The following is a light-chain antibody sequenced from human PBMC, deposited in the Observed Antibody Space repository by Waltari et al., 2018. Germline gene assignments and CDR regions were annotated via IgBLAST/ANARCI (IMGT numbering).Light chain of an antibody. CDR1: QSVTSS. CDR2: GSP. Sequence: EIVLTQSPATLSVSPGARATLPCRPSQSVTSSLAWYQQKPGQAPSHLVHGSPTSATGIPARFSGSGSGTEFTLTIGSLQSEDFAVYYCQQYNNWWTFGQGTKVEIK. CDR3: QQYNNWWT. V-gene: IGKV3-15*01. J-gene: IGKJ1*01.